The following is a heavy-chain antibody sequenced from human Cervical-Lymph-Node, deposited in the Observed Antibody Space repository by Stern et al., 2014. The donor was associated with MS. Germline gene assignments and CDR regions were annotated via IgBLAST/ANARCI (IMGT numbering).Heavy chain of an antibody. Sequence: EVQLVESGGGLVQPGGSLKLSCSASGFTFSGFDIHWVRQASGKGLEWVGRIKSKTNSYATVYAASVKGRFTISRDDSKNTAYLHVNSLQTEDTAVYYCTRFTSNDYRNSFDYWGQGTLVTVSS. J-gene: IGHJ4*02. V-gene: IGHV3-73*01. D-gene: IGHD4-11*01. CDR3: TRFTSNDYRNSFDY. CDR2: IKSKTNSYAT. CDR1: GFTFSGFD.